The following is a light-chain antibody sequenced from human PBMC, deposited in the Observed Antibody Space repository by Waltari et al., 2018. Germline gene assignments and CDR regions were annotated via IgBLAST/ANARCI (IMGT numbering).Light chain of an antibody. CDR3: STYSPSGTPYV. V-gene: IGLV2-14*03. J-gene: IGLJ1*01. CDR2: DVS. CDR1: SGDIGRHNF. Sequence: QSALTQPASVSGSPGQSITISCTGTSGDIGRHNFVSWYQQHPGKAPRLMIFDVSNRPSVVSDRFSGSKSGNAASLTISGLQAEDEADYYCSTYSPSGTPYVFGTGTEVTVL.